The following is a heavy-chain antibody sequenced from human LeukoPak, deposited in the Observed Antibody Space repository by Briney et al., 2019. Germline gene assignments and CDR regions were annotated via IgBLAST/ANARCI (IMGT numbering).Heavy chain of an antibody. D-gene: IGHD6-19*01. J-gene: IGHJ4*02. CDR1: GGSISSVSYY. CDR3: ARVRGSAWYRFDY. CDR2: SHYSGST. V-gene: IGHV4-39*01. Sequence: PSETLSLTCTVSGGSISSVSYYWGWIRQPPGKGPEWIGSSHYSGSTYYNPSLKSRVTISVDTSKNQFSLELTSVTAADTAVYYCARVRGSAWYRFDYWGQGTLVTVSS.